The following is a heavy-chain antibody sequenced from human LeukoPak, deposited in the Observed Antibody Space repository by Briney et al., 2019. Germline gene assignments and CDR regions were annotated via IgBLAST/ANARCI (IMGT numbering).Heavy chain of an antibody. CDR1: GFTFSSYA. D-gene: IGHD3-3*01. V-gene: IGHV3-30-3*01. CDR3: ARDRSLDDFWSGYYGGYYFDY. J-gene: IGHJ4*02. CDR2: ISYDGSNK. Sequence: PGGSLRLSCAASGFTFSSYAMHWVRQAPGKGLEWVAVISYDGSNKYYADSVKGRFTISRDNAKNSLYLQMNSLRAEDTAVYYCARDRSLDDFWSGYYGGYYFDYWGQGTLVTVSS.